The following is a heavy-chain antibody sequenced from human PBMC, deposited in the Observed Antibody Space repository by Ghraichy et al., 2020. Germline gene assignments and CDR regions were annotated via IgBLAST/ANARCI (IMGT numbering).Heavy chain of an antibody. CDR3: ASDYRSSSGGRCFDF. Sequence: GESLNISCAASGFTFSNYWMSWVRQAPGKGLEWVANIKQDGSEKYYVESVKGRFTNSRDNAKNSLYLQMDSLRAADTAVYYFASDYRSSSGGRCFDFWGQGTLVAVSS. D-gene: IGHD6-6*01. J-gene: IGHJ4*02. CDR2: IKQDGSEK. CDR1: GFTFSNYW. V-gene: IGHV3-7*03.